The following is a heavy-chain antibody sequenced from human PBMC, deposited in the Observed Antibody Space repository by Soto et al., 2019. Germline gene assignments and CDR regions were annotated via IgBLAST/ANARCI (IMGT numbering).Heavy chain of an antibody. CDR1: GGSISSGDYY. D-gene: IGHD3-22*01. J-gene: IGHJ5*02. CDR3: ARHARGWYDSSGYGWFDP. V-gene: IGHV4-30-4*01. Sequence: SETLSLTCTVSGGSISSGDYYWSWIRQPPGKGLEWIGSIYYSGSTYYNQSLKSRVTISVDTSKNQFSLKLSSVTAADTAVYYCARHARGWYDSSGYGWFDPWGQGTLVTVS. CDR2: IYYSGST.